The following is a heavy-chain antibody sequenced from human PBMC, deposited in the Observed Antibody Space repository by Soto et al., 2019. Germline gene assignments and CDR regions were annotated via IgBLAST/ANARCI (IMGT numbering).Heavy chain of an antibody. CDR2: ISAYNGNT. V-gene: IGHV1-18*04. CDR3: ARAKFNSGWSLFHY. D-gene: IGHD6-19*01. Sequence: ASVKVSCKASGYTFTSYGISWVRQAPGQGLEWMGWISAYNGNTNYAQKLQGRVTMTTDTSTSTAYMELRSLRSDDTAVYYCARAKFNSGWSLFHYWRPGTLVNVPA. CDR1: GYTFTSYG. J-gene: IGHJ4*02.